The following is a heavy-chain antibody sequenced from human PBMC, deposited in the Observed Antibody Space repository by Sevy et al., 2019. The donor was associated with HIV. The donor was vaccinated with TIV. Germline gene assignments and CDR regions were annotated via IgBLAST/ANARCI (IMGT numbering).Heavy chain of an antibody. CDR2: IYYSGST. J-gene: IGHJ4*02. Sequence: SENLSLTCTVSGVSISSSSYYWGWIRQPPGKGLEWIGSIYYSGSTYYNPSLKSRVTISVDTSKDKFSLKLSSVTAADTAVYSCARHPVRRTFFPLGEYYFDYWGQGTLVTVSS. CDR3: ARHPVRRTFFPLGEYYFDY. V-gene: IGHV4-39*01. D-gene: IGHD3-10*02. CDR1: GVSISSSSYY.